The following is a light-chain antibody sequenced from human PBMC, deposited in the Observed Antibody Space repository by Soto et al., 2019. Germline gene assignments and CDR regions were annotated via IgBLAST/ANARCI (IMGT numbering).Light chain of an antibody. CDR3: QQVNVYPST. Sequence: DIPITQSPSSLSASVGDRVSINCRASQSISRYLNCYQQKPGKAPNLLIYDASTLHSGVPSRFSGGGSGTDFTLTISSLQPEDFATYYCQQVNVYPSTFGGGTKVDIK. J-gene: IGKJ4*01. CDR2: DAS. V-gene: IGKV1-39*01. CDR1: QSISRY.